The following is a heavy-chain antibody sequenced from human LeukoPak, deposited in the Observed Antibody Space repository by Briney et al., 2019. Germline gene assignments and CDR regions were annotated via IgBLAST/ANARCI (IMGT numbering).Heavy chain of an antibody. CDR3: ARSSGSYHLEYYYYYMDV. V-gene: IGHV1-18*01. J-gene: IGHJ6*03. CDR2: ISAYNDNT. CDR1: GYTFTSYG. Sequence: ASVKVSCKASGYTFTSYGISWVRQAPGQGLEWMGWISAYNDNTNYAQKLQGRVTMTTDASTSTAYMELRSLRSDDTAVYYCARSSGSYHLEYYYYYMDVWGKGTTVTVSS. D-gene: IGHD1-26*01.